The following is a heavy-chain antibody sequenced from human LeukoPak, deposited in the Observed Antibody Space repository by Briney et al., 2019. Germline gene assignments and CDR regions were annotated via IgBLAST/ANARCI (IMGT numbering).Heavy chain of an antibody. CDR1: GFTFSSHG. CDR3: ASTRMGREYYFDY. Sequence: GGSLRLSCAASGFTFSSHGMNWVRQAPGKGVEWVSGISPSGGITYYTDSVKGRFTISRDNSKNTVSLQMNSLRAEDTAVYYCASTRMGREYYFDYWGQGTLVTVSS. CDR2: ISPSGGIT. D-gene: IGHD3-10*01. J-gene: IGHJ4*02. V-gene: IGHV3-23*01.